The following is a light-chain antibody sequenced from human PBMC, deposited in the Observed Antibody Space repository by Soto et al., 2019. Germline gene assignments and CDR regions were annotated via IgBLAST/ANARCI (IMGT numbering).Light chain of an antibody. CDR3: ASWDDRLNGPV. CDR1: SSNIGSHT. Sequence: QSVLTQPPSTSGTPGQRVAISCSGTSSNIGSHTVNWYQQLPGTAPKLLIYGDDQRPSGVPDRFSGFKSGTSASLAISGLQPEDEVDYYCASWDDRLNGPVFGGGTKVTVL. CDR2: GDD. V-gene: IGLV1-44*01. J-gene: IGLJ3*02.